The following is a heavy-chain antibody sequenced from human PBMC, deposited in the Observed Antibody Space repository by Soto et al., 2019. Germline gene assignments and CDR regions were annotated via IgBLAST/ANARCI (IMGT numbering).Heavy chain of an antibody. J-gene: IGHJ4*02. Sequence: EVQLVETGGGLIQPGGSLILSCAASGFTVSSKYMCWLRQAPGKGLEWVSIIYSDGNTYYADSVKGRFTISRDNSKNTLNLQMNSLRAEDTAVYFCARGRGNCVVTTCYLPFDSWGQGTLVTVSS. CDR1: GFTVSSKY. CDR2: IYSDGNT. D-gene: IGHD2-2*01. V-gene: IGHV3-53*02. CDR3: ARGRGNCVVTTCYLPFDS.